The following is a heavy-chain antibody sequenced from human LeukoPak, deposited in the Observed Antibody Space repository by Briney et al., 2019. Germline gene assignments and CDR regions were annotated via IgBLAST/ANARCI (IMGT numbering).Heavy chain of an antibody. J-gene: IGHJ3*02. Sequence: GGSLRLSCAASGFTFSTNAMNWVRRAPGKGLEWVSTINGGGGNTYYADSVKGRFTISRDNSKNTLYLQMNSLRAEDTAVYYCARGLIMITFGGVIVDAFDIWGQGTMVTVSS. D-gene: IGHD3-16*02. CDR2: INGGGGNT. CDR3: ARGLIMITFGGVIVDAFDI. V-gene: IGHV3-23*01. CDR1: GFTFSTNA.